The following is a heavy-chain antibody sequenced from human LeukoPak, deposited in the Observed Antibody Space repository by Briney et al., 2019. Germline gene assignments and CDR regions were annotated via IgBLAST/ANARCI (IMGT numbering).Heavy chain of an antibody. D-gene: IGHD3-22*01. CDR2: IYYSGST. Sequence: PSETLSLTCTVSGGSISSYYWSWIRQPPGKGLEWIGYIYYSGSTNYNPSLKSRVTISVDTSKNQFSLKLSSVTAADTAVYYCARLDYYDSSGYLFDYWGQGTLVTVSS. J-gene: IGHJ4*02. CDR1: GGSISSYY. V-gene: IGHV4-59*08. CDR3: ARLDYYDSSGYLFDY.